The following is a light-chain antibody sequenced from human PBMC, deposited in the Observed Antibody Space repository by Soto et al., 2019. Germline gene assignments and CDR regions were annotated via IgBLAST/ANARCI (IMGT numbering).Light chain of an antibody. CDR2: RAS. J-gene: IGKJ5*01. CDR3: QQRSNWPPT. V-gene: IGKV3-15*01. Sequence: IMRTQSPATLSVSLGERATLSCRAGQTIYSNVAWYQQRPGQAPRLLIYRASTRATGVPARFSGSGSGTDFNLTISMLEPEDFAVYYCQQRSNWPPTFGQGTRVEIK. CDR1: QTIYSN.